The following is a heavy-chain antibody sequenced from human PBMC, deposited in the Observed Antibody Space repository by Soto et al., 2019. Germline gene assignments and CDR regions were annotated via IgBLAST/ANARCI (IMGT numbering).Heavy chain of an antibody. D-gene: IGHD2-15*01. V-gene: IGHV3-23*01. Sequence: EVQLLESGGGLVQPGGSLRLSCAASGFTFSSYAMSWVRQAPGKGLEWVSAISGSGGSTYYADSVKGRFTISRDNSKNTLYLQMNSLRAEDTAVYYCAKDPKRVVAATSRFDYWGQGTLVTVSS. CDR3: AKDPKRVVAATSRFDY. CDR1: GFTFSSYA. CDR2: ISGSGGST. J-gene: IGHJ4*02.